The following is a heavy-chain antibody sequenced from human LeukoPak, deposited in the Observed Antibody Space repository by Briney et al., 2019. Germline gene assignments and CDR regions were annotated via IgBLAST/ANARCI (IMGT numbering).Heavy chain of an antibody. J-gene: IGHJ4*02. Sequence: GGSLRLSCGASEFNVNDYYMSWVRQAPGKGLEWISDIGGSDSIVAYAGSVEGRFTISRDIAKNSLFLQMNSLRADDTAVYYCARELVAGTFDHWGQGILVTVSS. CDR2: IGGSDSIV. D-gene: IGHD1-7*01. CDR1: EFNVNDYY. V-gene: IGHV3-11*01. CDR3: ARELVAGTFDH.